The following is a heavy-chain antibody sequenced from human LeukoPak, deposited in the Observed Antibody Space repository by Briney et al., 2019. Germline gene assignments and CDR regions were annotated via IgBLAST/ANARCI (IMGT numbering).Heavy chain of an antibody. Sequence: AGGRLRLSCVVAGFTITGNYMNWVRQAPGKGLEWVSTIYSSGTPDYSDSVKGRFIISRDKSKNTLFLQMNSLRADDTAVYFCARAPVLVGPGVFFESWGQGTLVTVSA. D-gene: IGHD2-21*01. V-gene: IGHV3-53*01. CDR3: ARAPVLVGPGVFFES. J-gene: IGHJ4*02. CDR1: GFTITGNY. CDR2: IYSSGTP.